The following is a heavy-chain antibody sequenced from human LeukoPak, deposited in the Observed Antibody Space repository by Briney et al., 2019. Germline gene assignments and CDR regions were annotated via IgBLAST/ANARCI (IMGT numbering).Heavy chain of an antibody. CDR3: ARHLPVPAAWCYFDY. V-gene: IGHV4-38-2*01. J-gene: IGHJ4*02. CDR2: IYHSGST. D-gene: IGHD2-2*01. CDR1: GYSISSGYY. Sequence: SETVSLTCAVSGYSISSGYYWGWIRQPPGKGLEWIGSIYHSGSTYYNPSLKSRVTISVDTSKNQFSLKLSSVTAADTAVYYCARHLPVPAAWCYFDYWGQGTLVTVSS.